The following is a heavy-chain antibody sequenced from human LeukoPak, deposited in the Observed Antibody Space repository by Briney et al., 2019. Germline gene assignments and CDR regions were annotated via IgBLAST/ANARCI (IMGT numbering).Heavy chain of an antibody. Sequence: GGSLRLSCVASGFTFSGSAIHWVRQASGKGLEWVGRIRSKANSYATAYAASVKGRFTVSRDDSKNTAYLQMNSLKTEDTAVYYCTRVAARPSGWGQGTLVTVSS. CDR2: IRSKANSYAT. CDR3: TRVAARPSG. CDR1: GFTFSGSA. J-gene: IGHJ4*02. D-gene: IGHD6-6*01. V-gene: IGHV3-73*01.